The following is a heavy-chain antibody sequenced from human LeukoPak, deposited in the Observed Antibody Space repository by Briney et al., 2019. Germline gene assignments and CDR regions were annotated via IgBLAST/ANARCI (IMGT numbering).Heavy chain of an antibody. CDR1: GSTFTSYW. D-gene: IGHD3-16*01. CDR2: IHPGDSNN. V-gene: IGHV5-51*01. J-gene: IGHJ6*02. Sequence: GESLKISCKRSGSTFTSYWIGCVRQMPGKGLEWMGIIHPGDSNNRYGPSFQGQVTISADKSIGTAYLQWSSLKASDTAVYYCARQTLGQYRMDDWGQGTTVTVSS. CDR3: ARQTLGQYRMDD.